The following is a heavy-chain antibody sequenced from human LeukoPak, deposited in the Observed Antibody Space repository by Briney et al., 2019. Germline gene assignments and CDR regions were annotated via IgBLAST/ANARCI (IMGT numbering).Heavy chain of an antibody. D-gene: IGHD6-19*01. Sequence: GRSLRLSCAASGFTFSSYSMNWVRQAPGKGLEWVSSISTSSSYIYYADSVKGRFTISRDNARNSLYLQMNSLRAEDTAVYYCARSVVRSSGWYNYWGQGTLVTVSS. CDR1: GFTFSSYS. V-gene: IGHV3-21*01. J-gene: IGHJ4*02. CDR2: ISTSSSYI. CDR3: ARSVVRSSGWYNY.